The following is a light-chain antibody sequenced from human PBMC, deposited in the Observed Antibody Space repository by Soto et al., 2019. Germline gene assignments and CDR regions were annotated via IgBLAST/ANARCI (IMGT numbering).Light chain of an antibody. J-gene: IGKJ2*01. Sequence: IHMTQSPSPLSASVGDRVTITCRAGQRITTYLNWYQQKPGEAPKLLISTSGTLQRGVPSRFTGSGSGTDFTLTITGLQRADFATYFCQQTYNTPYTFGQGTKLEIK. CDR2: TSG. CDR1: QRITTY. CDR3: QQTYNTPYT. V-gene: IGKV1-39*01.